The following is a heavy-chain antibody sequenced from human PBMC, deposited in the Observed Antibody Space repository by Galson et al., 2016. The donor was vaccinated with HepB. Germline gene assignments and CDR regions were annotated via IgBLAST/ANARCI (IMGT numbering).Heavy chain of an antibody. Sequence: EWIGSIYYSGSTYYNPSLKSRVTISVDTSKNQFSLKLSSVTAADTAVYYCARHGSGSFNYYYYYYMDVWGKRTTVTVSS. D-gene: IGHD3-10*01. J-gene: IGHJ6*03. CDR3: ARHGSGSFNYYYYYYMDV. V-gene: IGHV4-39*01. CDR2: IYYSGST.